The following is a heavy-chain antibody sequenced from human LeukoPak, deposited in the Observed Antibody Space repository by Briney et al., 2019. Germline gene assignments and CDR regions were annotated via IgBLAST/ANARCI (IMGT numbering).Heavy chain of an antibody. CDR1: GYTFTGYY. CDR3: ARESLYSNYAGY. CDR2: INPNSGGT. D-gene: IGHD4-11*01. J-gene: IGHJ4*02. V-gene: IGHV1-2*06. Sequence: ASVNVSCKASGYTFTGYYMHWVRQAPGQGLEWMGRINPNSGGTNYAQKFQGRVTMTRDTSISTAYMELSRLRSDDTAVYYCARESLYSNYAGYWGQGTLVTVSS.